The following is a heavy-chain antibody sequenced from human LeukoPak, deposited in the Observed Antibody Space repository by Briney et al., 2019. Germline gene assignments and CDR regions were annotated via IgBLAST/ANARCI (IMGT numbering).Heavy chain of an antibody. CDR2: ISAYNGNT. D-gene: IGHD3-10*01. V-gene: IGHV1-18*01. Sequence: ASVKVSCKASGYTFTSYGISWVRQAPGQGLEWMGWISAYNGNTNYAQKFQGRVTMTEDTSTDTAYMELSSLRSEDTAVYYCASLFMVRGVTDYYYGMDVWGQGTTVTVSS. J-gene: IGHJ6*02. CDR3: ASLFMVRGVTDYYYGMDV. CDR1: GYTFTSYG.